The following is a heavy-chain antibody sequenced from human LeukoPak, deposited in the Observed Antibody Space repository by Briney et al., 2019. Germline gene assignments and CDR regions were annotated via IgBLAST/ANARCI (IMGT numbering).Heavy chain of an antibody. J-gene: IGHJ6*03. CDR2: INHSGST. V-gene: IGHV4-34*01. D-gene: IGHD3-10*01. Sequence: SETLSLTCAVYGGSFSGSYWTRIRQPPGKGLEWIGEINHSGSTNSNPSLKSRVTTSVDTSKKQFSLQLTSVTAADTAVYYCARRLGRRFGERFYYYYYMDVWGKGTTVTISS. CDR3: ARRLGRRFGERFYYYYYMDV. CDR1: GGSFSGSY.